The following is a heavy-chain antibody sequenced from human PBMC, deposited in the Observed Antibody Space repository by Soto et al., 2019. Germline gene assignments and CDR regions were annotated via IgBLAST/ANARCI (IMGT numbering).Heavy chain of an antibody. CDR2: INPSGGST. D-gene: IGHD2-15*01. J-gene: IGHJ5*02. V-gene: IGHV1-46*03. CDR1: GYTFTSYY. CDR3: ARGLVDIVVVVAGRLDP. Sequence: ASVKVSCKASGYTFTSYYMHWVRQAPGQGLEWMGIINPSGGSTSYAQKFQGRVTMTRDTSTSTVYMELSSLRSEDTAVYYCARGLVDIVVVVAGRLDPWGQGTLVTVSS.